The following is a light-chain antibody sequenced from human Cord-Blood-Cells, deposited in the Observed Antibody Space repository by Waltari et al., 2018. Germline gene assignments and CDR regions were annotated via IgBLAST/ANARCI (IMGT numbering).Light chain of an antibody. CDR3: QQYYSTPYT. CDR1: QSVLYRDNNKNY. V-gene: IGKV4-1*01. J-gene: IGKJ2*01. Sequence: DIAMPESPDSLVVSLGESSTLTGKTSQSVLYRDNNKNYLAWYQQKPGQPPKLLIYGASTRESGVPDRFSGSGSGTDFTLTISSLQAEDVAVYYCQQYYSTPYTFGQGTKLEIK. CDR2: GAS.